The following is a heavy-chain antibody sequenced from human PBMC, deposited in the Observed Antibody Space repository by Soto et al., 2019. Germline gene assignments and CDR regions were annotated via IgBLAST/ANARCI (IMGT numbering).Heavy chain of an antibody. CDR2: IYNSGII. J-gene: IGHJ4*02. CDR1: GDSISRYY. CDR3: ARGPYCGEECYFAY. D-gene: IGHD3-10*01. V-gene: IGHV4-4*07. Sequence: QVHLQESGPGLVKPSETLSLTCSVFGDSISRYYWSWIRQPAGKGLEFIGRIYNSGIINYNPSLESRVTMSVDPSKNQISLPLSSATAADTAMYYCARGPYCGEECYFAYWGQGTLVTVSP.